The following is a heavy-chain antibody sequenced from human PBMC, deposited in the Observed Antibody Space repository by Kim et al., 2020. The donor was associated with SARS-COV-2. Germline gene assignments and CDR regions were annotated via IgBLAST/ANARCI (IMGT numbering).Heavy chain of an antibody. V-gene: IGHV4-39*01. CDR3: ARRDGGGTMVRHYGMDV. CDR1: GGSISSSSYY. D-gene: IGHD3-10*01. Sequence: SETLSLTCTVSGGSISSSSYYWGWIRQPPGKGLEWIGSIYYSGSTYYNPSLKSRVTISVDTSKNQFSLKLSSVTAADTAVYYCARRDGGGTMVRHYGMDVWGQGTTVTVSS. J-gene: IGHJ6*02. CDR2: IYYSGST.